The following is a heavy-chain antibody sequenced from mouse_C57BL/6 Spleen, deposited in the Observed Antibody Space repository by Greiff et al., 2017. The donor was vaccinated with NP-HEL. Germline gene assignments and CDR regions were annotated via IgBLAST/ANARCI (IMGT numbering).Heavy chain of an antibody. CDR3: ARVYYGSSYEYFDV. Sequence: EVKLVESGGGLVKPGGSLKLSCAASGFTFSSYAMYWVRQTPEKRLEWVATISDGGSYTYYPDNVKGRFTISRDNAKNNLYLQMSHLKSEDTAMYYCARVYYGSSYEYFDVWGTGTTVTVSS. CDR1: GFTFSSYA. D-gene: IGHD1-1*01. CDR2: ISDGGSYT. V-gene: IGHV5-4*03. J-gene: IGHJ1*03.